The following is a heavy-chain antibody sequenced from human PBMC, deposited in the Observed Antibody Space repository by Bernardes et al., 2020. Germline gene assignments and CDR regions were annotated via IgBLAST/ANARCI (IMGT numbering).Heavy chain of an antibody. CDR3: SSWGQHCSSTSCRDYYNYYYMDV. D-gene: IGHD2-2*01. J-gene: IGHJ6*03. CDR2: IKSKTEGGTT. CDR1: GFTFSNAW. V-gene: IGHV3-15*07. Sequence: GGSLRLSCAVSGFTFSNAWMNWVRQAPGKGLEWVGRIKSKTEGGTTDYAAPVKGRFTIARDDLKNTLYLQMNSLRTEDTAVYYCSSWGQHCSSTSCRDYYNYYYMDVWGRGTTVTVSS.